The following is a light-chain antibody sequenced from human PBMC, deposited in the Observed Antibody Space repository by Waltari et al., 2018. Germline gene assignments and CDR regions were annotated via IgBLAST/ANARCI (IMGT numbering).Light chain of an antibody. J-gene: IGKJ1*01. V-gene: IGKV3-20*01. CDR2: GAT. CDR1: QSVSNNY. CDR3: QQYGSSPRT. Sequence: EIVLTQSPGTLYLSPGERATLSCRASQSVSNNYLAWYQQQPGQAPRLLIYGATSRATGIPDRFSGSGSGTDFSLTISRLEPEACAVYYCQQYGSSPRTFGQGTKVEIK.